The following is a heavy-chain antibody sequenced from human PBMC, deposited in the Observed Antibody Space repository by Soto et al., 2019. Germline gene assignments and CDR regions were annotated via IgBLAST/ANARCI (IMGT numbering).Heavy chain of an antibody. Sequence: VQLLESGGGLVQPGGSLRLSCSASGFIFRNYNMHWVRHAPGKGLEYVSGLSSNGGSTFYADSVKGRCSISRDDSKNTLHLQIVSMIPEDMGTYYFARDDYGTFENWGQGTLVAVSS. CDR3: ARDDYGTFEN. CDR2: LSSNGGST. J-gene: IGHJ4*02. V-gene: IGHV3-64*07. CDR1: GFIFRNYN. D-gene: IGHD4-17*01.